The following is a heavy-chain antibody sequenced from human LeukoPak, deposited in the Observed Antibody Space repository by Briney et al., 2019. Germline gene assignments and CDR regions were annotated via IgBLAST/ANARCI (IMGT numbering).Heavy chain of an antibody. CDR3: ATDRVAFGVVTLGGYFDY. V-gene: IGHV1-24*01. CDR1: GGTFSSYA. D-gene: IGHD3-3*01. CDR2: FDPEDGET. J-gene: IGHJ4*02. Sequence: ASVKVSCKASGGTFSSYAISWVRQAPGQGLEWMGGFDPEDGETIYAQKFQGRVTMTEDTSTDTAYMELSSLRSEDTAVYYCATDRVAFGVVTLGGYFDYWGQGTLVTVSS.